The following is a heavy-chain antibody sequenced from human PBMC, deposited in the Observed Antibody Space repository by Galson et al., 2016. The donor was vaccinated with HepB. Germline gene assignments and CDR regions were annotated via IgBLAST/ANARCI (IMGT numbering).Heavy chain of an antibody. Sequence: SVKVSCKASGYTFTSYYIQWVRQAPGQELEWMGIINPSGGTTTYAQKFQGRLIMARDTSTTTVYMDLSSLRSEDTAVYYCAREDTSTWGFYGMDVWGQGTTVSVSS. J-gene: IGHJ6*02. CDR3: AREDTSTWGFYGMDV. V-gene: IGHV1-46*01. CDR1: GYTFTSYY. D-gene: IGHD6-13*01. CDR2: INPSGGTT.